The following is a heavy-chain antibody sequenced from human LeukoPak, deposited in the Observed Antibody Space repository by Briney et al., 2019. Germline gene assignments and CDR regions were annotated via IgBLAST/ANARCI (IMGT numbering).Heavy chain of an antibody. CDR2: ISWNSGSI. J-gene: IGHJ4*02. CDR3: AKDQGAAGTGLIDY. Sequence: PGGSLRLSCAASGFTFDDYAMHWIRQALGKGLEWVSGISWNSGSIGYADSVKGRFTISRDNAKNSLYLQMNSLRAEDMALYYCAKDQGAAGTGLIDYWGQGTLVTVSS. D-gene: IGHD6-13*01. V-gene: IGHV3-9*03. CDR1: GFTFDDYA.